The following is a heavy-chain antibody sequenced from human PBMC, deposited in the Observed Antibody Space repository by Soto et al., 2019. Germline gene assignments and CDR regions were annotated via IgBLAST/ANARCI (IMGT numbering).Heavy chain of an antibody. J-gene: IGHJ5*02. V-gene: IGHV4-39*01. CDR1: GGSISSSSYY. D-gene: IGHD3-9*01. Sequence: QLQLQESGPGLVKPSETLSLTCTVSGGSISSSSYYWGWIRQPPGKGLEWIGSIYYSGSTYYNPSLKSRVTISVDTSKNQFSLKLSSVTAADTAVYYCASQYYDILTGYPPCWFDPWGQGTLVTVSS. CDR3: ASQYYDILTGYPPCWFDP. CDR2: IYYSGST.